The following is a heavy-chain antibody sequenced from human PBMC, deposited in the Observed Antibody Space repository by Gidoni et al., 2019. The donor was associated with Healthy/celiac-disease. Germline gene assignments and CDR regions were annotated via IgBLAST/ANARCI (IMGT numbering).Heavy chain of an antibody. V-gene: IGHV4-39*01. CDR1: GGSISRSSYY. D-gene: IGHD2-15*01. J-gene: IGHJ5*02. Sequence: QLQLQESGPGLVKPSETLSLTCTVSGGSISRSSYYWGWIRQPPGKGLEWIGSIYYSGSTYYNPSLKSRVTISVDTSKNQFSLKLSSVTAADTAVYYCASQGPLAGNPYNWFDPWGQGTLVTVSS. CDR3: ASQGPLAGNPYNWFDP. CDR2: IYYSGST.